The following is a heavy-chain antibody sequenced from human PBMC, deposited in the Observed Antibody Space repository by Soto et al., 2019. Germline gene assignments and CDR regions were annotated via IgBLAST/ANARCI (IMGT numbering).Heavy chain of an antibody. D-gene: IGHD6-13*01. V-gene: IGHV4-34*01. CDR1: GGSFSGYY. Sequence: SETLSLTCAVYGGSFSGYYWSWIRQPPGKGLEWIGEINHSGSTNYNPSLKSRVTISVDTSKNQFSLKLSSVTAADTAVYYCARGRGYSSSWFTYYFDYWGQGXLVTVSS. CDR2: INHSGST. J-gene: IGHJ4*02. CDR3: ARGRGYSSSWFTYYFDY.